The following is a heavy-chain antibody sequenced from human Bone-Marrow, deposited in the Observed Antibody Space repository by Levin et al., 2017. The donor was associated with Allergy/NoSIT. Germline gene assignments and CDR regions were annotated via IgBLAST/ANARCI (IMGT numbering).Heavy chain of an antibody. CDR1: GFIFSSYA. J-gene: IGHJ3*02. V-gene: IGHV3-64D*06. Sequence: GGSLRLSCSASGFIFSSYAMTWVRQTPGKGLEFVSGVSSKGGNTYYAESVKGRFIISRDNSKSTLYLQMSSLRVEDTAVYYCLVVGGIAVAPTGGEALEIWDQGTRVTVSS. CDR2: VSSKGGNT. D-gene: IGHD6-19*01. CDR3: LVVGGIAVAPTGGEALEI.